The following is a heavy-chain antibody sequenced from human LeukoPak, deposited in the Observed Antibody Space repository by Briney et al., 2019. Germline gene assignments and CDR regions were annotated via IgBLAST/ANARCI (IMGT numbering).Heavy chain of an antibody. J-gene: IGHJ6*03. D-gene: IGHD3-10*01. CDR1: GYTFTGYY. CDR3: ARDFYYGSGSFYVYYYMDV. Sequence: ASVKVSCKASGYTFTGYYMHWVRQAPGQGLEWMGWINPNSGGTNYAQKFQGRVTMTRDMSTSTVYMELSSLRSEDTAVYYCARDFYYGSGSFYVYYYMDVWGKGTTVTVSS. CDR2: INPNSGGT. V-gene: IGHV1-2*02.